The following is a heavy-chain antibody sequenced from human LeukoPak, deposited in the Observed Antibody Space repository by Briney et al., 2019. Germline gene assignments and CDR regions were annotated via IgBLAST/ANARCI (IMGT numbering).Heavy chain of an antibody. J-gene: IGHJ4*02. D-gene: IGHD3-22*01. Sequence: SETLSLTCTVSGGSISSYYWSWIRQPPGKGLEWIGYIYYSGSTNYNPSLKSRVTISVDTSKNQFSLKLSSVTAADTAVYYCARGLTMICWGQGTLVTVSS. CDR2: IYYSGST. V-gene: IGHV4-59*01. CDR3: ARGLTMIC. CDR1: GGSISSYY.